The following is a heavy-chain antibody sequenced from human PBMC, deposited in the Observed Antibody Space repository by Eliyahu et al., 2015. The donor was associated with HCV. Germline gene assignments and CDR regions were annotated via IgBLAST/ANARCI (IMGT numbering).Heavy chain of an antibody. CDR2: IIPIFGTA. J-gene: IGHJ6*02. Sequence: QVQLVQSGAEVKKPGSSVKVSCKASGGTFSSYAISWVRQAPGQGLEWMGGIIPIFGTANYAQKFQGRVTITADKSTSTAYMELSSLRSEDTAVYYCASAGTCSSTSCYFSGGMDVWGQGTTVTVSS. CDR1: GGTFSSYA. D-gene: IGHD2-2*01. CDR3: ASAGTCSSTSCYFSGGMDV. V-gene: IGHV1-69*06.